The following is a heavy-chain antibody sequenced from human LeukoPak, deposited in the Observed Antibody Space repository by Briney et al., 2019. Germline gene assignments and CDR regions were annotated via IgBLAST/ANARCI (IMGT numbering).Heavy chain of an antibody. V-gene: IGHV4-61*02. Sequence: SETLSLTCTVSGGSISSGGYYWSWIRQPAGKGLEWIGRIYTSGSTNYNPSLKSRVTMSVDTSKNQFSLKLSSVTAADTAVYYCARGVMWQQPTQNAFDIWGQGTMVTVSS. D-gene: IGHD6-13*01. CDR1: GGSISSGGYY. CDR3: ARGVMWQQPTQNAFDI. J-gene: IGHJ3*02. CDR2: IYTSGST.